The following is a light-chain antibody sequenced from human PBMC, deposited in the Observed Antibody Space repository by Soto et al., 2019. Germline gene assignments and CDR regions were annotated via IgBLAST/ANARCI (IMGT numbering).Light chain of an antibody. CDR1: QNLXTK. CDR3: QQYENWPSIT. Sequence: IVLTQCPATLSVSPGEGATLSCRASQNLXTKFAWYQLKPGQAPRILISGASTRATGIPVRFSGSGSGTEFALAISSLQSEDFAVYYCQQYENWPSITFGQGTRLEIK. CDR2: GAS. J-gene: IGKJ5*01. V-gene: IGKV3-15*01.